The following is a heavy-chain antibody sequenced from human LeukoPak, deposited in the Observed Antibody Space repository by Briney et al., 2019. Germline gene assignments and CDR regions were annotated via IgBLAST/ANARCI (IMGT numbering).Heavy chain of an antibody. J-gene: IGHJ6*03. CDR3: ARGGYDFWSGYYPYYYMDV. CDR1: GGSISSSSYY. V-gene: IGHV4-39*07. Sequence: PSETLSLTCTVSGGSISSSSYYWGWIRQPPGKGLEWIGSIYYSGSTYYNPSLKSRVTISVDTSKNQFSLKLSSVTAADTAVYYCARGGYDFWSGYYPYYYMDVWGKGTTVTVSS. D-gene: IGHD3-3*01. CDR2: IYYSGST.